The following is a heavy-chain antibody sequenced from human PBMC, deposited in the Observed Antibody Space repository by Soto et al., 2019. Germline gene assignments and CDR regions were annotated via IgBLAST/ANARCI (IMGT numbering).Heavy chain of an antibody. CDR1: GFIFSSFP. CDR3: ARSYCGDNCALDY. Sequence: GGSLRLSCAASGFIFSSFPMHWVRQAPGKGLEWVAVVSKDGSDKHYADSVKGRFTISRDNSENTLHLQMNSLRPEDTGVYYCARSYCGDNCALDYWGQGTLVTVSS. J-gene: IGHJ4*02. V-gene: IGHV3-30-3*01. D-gene: IGHD2-21*02. CDR2: VSKDGSDK.